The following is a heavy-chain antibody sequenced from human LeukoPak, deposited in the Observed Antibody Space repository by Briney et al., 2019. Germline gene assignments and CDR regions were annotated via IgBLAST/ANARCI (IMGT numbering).Heavy chain of an antibody. Sequence: SETLSLTCAVYGGSFSGYYWSWIRQPPGKGLEWIGEINHSGSTNYNPSLKSRVTISVDTSKNQFSLKLSSVTAADTAVYYCARVFPRGKNGLGYWGQGTLVTVSS. CDR2: INHSGST. J-gene: IGHJ4*02. CDR1: GGSFSGYY. CDR3: ARVFPRGKNGLGY. D-gene: IGHD3/OR15-3a*01. V-gene: IGHV4-34*01.